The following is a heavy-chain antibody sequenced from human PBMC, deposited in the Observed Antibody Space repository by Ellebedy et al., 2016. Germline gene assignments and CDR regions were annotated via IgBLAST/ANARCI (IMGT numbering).Heavy chain of an antibody. CDR1: GYTFTGHY. CDR2: IKSNSGGV. V-gene: IGHV1-2*02. D-gene: IGHD3-10*01. CDR3: ARGWPYFYGSGIND. J-gene: IGHJ4*02. Sequence: ASVKVSXXASGYTFTGHYMHWVRRAPGQGLEYMGWIKSNSGGVMYAQKFQGRVTMTRDTSINTAYMELTRLTSDDTAVYYCARGWPYFYGSGINDWGQGTLVTVSS.